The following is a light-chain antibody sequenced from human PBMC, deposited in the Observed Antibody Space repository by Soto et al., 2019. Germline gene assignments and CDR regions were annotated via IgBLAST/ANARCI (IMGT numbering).Light chain of an antibody. CDR1: NSNIGAGYD. V-gene: IGLV1-40*01. CDR3: HSQDRRLNGYV. Sequence: QSVLAQPPSVSGAPGQRVTISCTGSNSNIGAGYDVHWYQQLPGTAPKLLIYGNTNRPSGVPDRFSGSRSGTSASLAITGLQADDEADYYCHSQDRRLNGYVFGTGTKVTVL. J-gene: IGLJ1*01. CDR2: GNT.